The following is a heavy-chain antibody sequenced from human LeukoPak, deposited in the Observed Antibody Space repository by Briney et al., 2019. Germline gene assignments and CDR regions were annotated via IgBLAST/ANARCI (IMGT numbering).Heavy chain of an antibody. CDR3: ASFWPMTTVTTNEKNY. V-gene: IGHV3-21*01. CDR2: ISSSSHYI. Sequence: KPGGSLRLSCAASGFTFSRYSMNWVRQAPGKGLEWVSSISSSSHYIYYADSVKGRLTISRDNAKNSLYLQMNSLRAEDTAVYYCASFWPMTTVTTNEKNYWGQGTLVTVSS. D-gene: IGHD4-17*01. CDR1: GFTFSRYS. J-gene: IGHJ4*02.